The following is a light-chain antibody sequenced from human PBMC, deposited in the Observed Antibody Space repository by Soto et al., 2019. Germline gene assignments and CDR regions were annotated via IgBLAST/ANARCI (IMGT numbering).Light chain of an antibody. CDR2: EGS. CDR3: CSYAGSSTVV. Sequence: QSALTQPASVSGSRGQSITFSCIGTSSDVGSYNLVSWYQQHPGKAPKLMIYEGSRRPSGVSNRFSGSKSGNTASLTISGLQAEDEADYYCCSYAGSSTVVFGGGTKLTVL. V-gene: IGLV2-23*01. CDR1: SSDVGSYNL. J-gene: IGLJ2*01.